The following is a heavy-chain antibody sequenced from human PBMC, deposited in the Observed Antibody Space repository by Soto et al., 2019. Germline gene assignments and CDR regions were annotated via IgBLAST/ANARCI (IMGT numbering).Heavy chain of an antibody. CDR3: AREVPYGMDV. CDR1: GYTLTTYY. V-gene: IGHV1-46*01. J-gene: IGHJ6*02. CDR2: VNPRTESV. Sequence: QVQLVQSGAEVKKPGASVRVSCKASGYTLTTYYMHWVRQAPGQGLEWMGMVNPRTESVNYAQKFQGRVTLTRDTSTSTVYMELNSLNSEDTAIYYCAREVPYGMDVWGQGTTVTVSS.